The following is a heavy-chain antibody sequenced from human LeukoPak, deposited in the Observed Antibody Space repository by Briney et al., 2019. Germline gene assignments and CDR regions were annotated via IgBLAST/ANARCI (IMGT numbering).Heavy chain of an antibody. D-gene: IGHD6-13*01. CDR2: INPSGGST. J-gene: IGHJ1*01. CDR1: GYTFTSYD. V-gene: IGHV1-46*01. CDR3: ARVGSSSWYGGLEYFQH. Sequence: GASVKVSCKASGYTFTSYDINWVRQAPGQGLEWMGIINPSGGSTSYAQKFQGRVTMTRDMSTSTVYMELSSLRSEDTAVYYCARVGSSSWYGGLEYFQHWGQGTLVTVSS.